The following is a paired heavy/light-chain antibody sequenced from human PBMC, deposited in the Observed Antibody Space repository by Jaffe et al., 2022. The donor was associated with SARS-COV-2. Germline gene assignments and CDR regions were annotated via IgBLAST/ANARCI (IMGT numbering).Heavy chain of an antibody. V-gene: IGHV3-48*01. Sequence: EVQLVESGGGLVQPGGSLILSCAASGFTFSGFSMNWVRQAPGRGLEWVSFINSGSGSTYYADSVKGRFTISRDNARNSLYLHMNSLRAEDTAVYYCARDGDSSGWYSGNWLDPWGQGTLVTVSS. CDR3: ARDGDSSGWYSGNWLDP. J-gene: IGHJ5*02. CDR2: INSGSGST. CDR1: GFTFSGFS. D-gene: IGHD6-19*01.
Light chain of an antibody. J-gene: IGKJ2*01. CDR1: QTISNY. Sequence: DIQMTQSPSSLSASVGDRVIITCRASQTISNYLNWYQQKPGKAPRLLIYTASSLQSAVPSRFSGSGSGTDFTLTISSLQPEDFATYYCQQTYSIPRTFGQGTKLEIK. CDR3: QQTYSIPRT. V-gene: IGKV1-39*01. CDR2: TAS.